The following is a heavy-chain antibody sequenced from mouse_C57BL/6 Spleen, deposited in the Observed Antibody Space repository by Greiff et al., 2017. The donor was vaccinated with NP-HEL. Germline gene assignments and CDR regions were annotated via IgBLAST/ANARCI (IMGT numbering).Heavy chain of an antibody. CDR1: GYTFTSYW. V-gene: IGHV1-50*01. CDR2: IDPSDSYT. Sequence: QVQLQQPGAELVKPGASVKLSCKASGYTFTSYWMQWVKQRPGQGLEWIGEIDPSDSYTNYNQKFKGKATLTVDTSSSTAYMQLSSLTSEDSAVYYYAGAHYYGSSPYWYFDVWGTGTTVTVSS. D-gene: IGHD1-1*01. J-gene: IGHJ1*03. CDR3: AGAHYYGSSPYWYFDV.